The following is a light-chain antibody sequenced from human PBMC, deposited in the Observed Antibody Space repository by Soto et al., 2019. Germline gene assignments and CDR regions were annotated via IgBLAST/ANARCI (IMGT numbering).Light chain of an antibody. CDR1: QSISSW. J-gene: IGKJ4*01. V-gene: IGKV1-5*03. CDR3: QQYNSYSLT. CDR2: RAS. Sequence: DIQMTQSPSTLSASVGDTVTITCRASQSISSWLAWYQQKPGKAPNLLIYRASSLQSGVPSRFSGSGSGTEFTLTISSLQADDFAGYYCQQYNSYSLTFGGGTKVEIK.